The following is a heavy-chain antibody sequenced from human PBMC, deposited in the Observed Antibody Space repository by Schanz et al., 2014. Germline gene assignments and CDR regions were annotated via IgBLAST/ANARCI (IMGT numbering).Heavy chain of an antibody. CDR1: GFPFRSYV. D-gene: IGHD1-26*01. CDR3: ARRYSGRYCFDY. J-gene: IGHJ4*02. CDR2: ISYDGNNQ. V-gene: IGHV3-30*04. Sequence: QLQLVGSGGGVVQPGRSLRLSCAASGFPFRSYVMHWVRQAPGKGLEWVAFISYDGNNQYYADSVKGRFTISRDNAKNSLSLQMDRLRDEDTAVYYCARRYSGRYCFDYWGQGTLVAVSS.